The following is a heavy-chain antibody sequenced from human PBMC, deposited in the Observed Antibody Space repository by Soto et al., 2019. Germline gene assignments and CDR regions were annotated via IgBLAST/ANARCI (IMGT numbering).Heavy chain of an antibody. D-gene: IGHD3-10*01. Sequence: LRRSCAASGFTFGIYCMSWVRQARWKGLEWLATIKWDASEKKYVDSVKGRFTISRDNSKNTLYLQMNSLRAEDTAVYYCARGMYGSGSYYIGDAFDMWGQGTMVTVSS. CDR2: IKWDASEK. CDR1: GFTFGIYC. V-gene: IGHV3-7*03. CDR3: ARGMYGSGSYYIGDAFDM. J-gene: IGHJ3*02.